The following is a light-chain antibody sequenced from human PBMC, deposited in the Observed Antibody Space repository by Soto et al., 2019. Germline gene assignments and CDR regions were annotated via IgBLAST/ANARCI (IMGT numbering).Light chain of an antibody. CDR1: QSVSSTY. Sequence: EIVLTQSPDTLSLSPGERATLSCRASQSVSSTYLTWYQQKPGQAPRLLIYGASSRATGIPDRFSGSGSGTDFTLTISRLEPEDSAVYYCQQYGSSLLYTFGQGTKLEIK. J-gene: IGKJ2*01. V-gene: IGKV3-20*01. CDR2: GAS. CDR3: QQYGSSLLYT.